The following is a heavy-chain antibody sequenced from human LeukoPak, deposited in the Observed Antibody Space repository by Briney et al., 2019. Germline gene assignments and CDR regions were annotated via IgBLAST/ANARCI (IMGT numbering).Heavy chain of an antibody. CDR3: ARDATYYYDSSGYYSDAFDI. Sequence: SETLSLTCTVSGFSVSSVYYWGWIRQPPGKGLEWIGSIYRSGSTYYNPSLKSRVTISVDTSKNQFSLKLSSVTAADTAVYYYARDATYYYDSSGYYSDAFDIWGQGTMVTVSS. V-gene: IGHV4-38-2*02. D-gene: IGHD3-22*01. CDR2: IYRSGST. J-gene: IGHJ3*02. CDR1: GFSVSSVYY.